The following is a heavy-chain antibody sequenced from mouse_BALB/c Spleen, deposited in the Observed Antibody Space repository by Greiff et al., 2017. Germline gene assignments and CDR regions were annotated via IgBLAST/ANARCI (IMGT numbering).Heavy chain of an antibody. CDR3: ARGKREILMDY. J-gene: IGHJ4*01. V-gene: IGHV1-14*01. CDR1: GYTFTSYV. Sequence: EVQLQKSGPELVKPGASVKMSCKASGYTFTSYVMHWVKQKPGQGLEWIGYINPYNDGTKYNEKFKGKATLTSDKSSSTAYMELSSLTSEDSAVYYCARGKREILMDYWGQGTSVTVSS. CDR2: INPYNDGT.